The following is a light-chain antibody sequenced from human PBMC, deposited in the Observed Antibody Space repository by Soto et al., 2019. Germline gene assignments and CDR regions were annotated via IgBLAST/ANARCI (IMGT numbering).Light chain of an antibody. CDR1: QSINYW. J-gene: IGKJ1*01. V-gene: IGKV1-5*01. CDR2: DAS. Sequence: DIQMTQSPSTLSASVGDRVTITCRASQSINYWLAWYQQRPGKAPKLLIYDASTLHSGAPSRFSGSGSGTDFTLTITDLQPYDFATYDCQHYNGYSPWTFGLGTRVEI. CDR3: QHYNGYSPWT.